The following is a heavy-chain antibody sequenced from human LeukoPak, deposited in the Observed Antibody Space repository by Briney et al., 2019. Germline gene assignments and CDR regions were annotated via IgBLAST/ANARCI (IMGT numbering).Heavy chain of an antibody. CDR1: GVSFSGYY. J-gene: IGHJ4*02. Sequence: SETLSLTCAVYGVSFSGYYWSWIRQPPGKGLEWIGEINHSGSTNYNPSLKSRVTISVDTSKNQFSLKLSSVTAADTAVYYCARGPPFYSRRGSSTSCHDYWGQGTLVTVSS. D-gene: IGHD2-2*01. CDR3: ARGPPFYSRRGSSTSCHDY. CDR2: INHSGST. V-gene: IGHV4-34*01.